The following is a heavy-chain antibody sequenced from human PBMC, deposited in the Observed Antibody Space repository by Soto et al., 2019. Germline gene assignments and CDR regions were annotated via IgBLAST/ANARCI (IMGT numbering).Heavy chain of an antibody. V-gene: IGHV3-33*01. CDR3: AREDYDILPGYYNGFDY. J-gene: IGHJ4*02. CDR2: IWYDGSNK. Sequence: QVQLVESGGGVVQPGRSLRLSCAASGFTFSSYGMHWVRQAPGKGLEWVAVIWYDGSNKYYADSVKGRFTISRDNSKNTLYLQMNSLRAEDTDVYYCAREDYDILPGYYNGFDYWGQGTLVTVSS. D-gene: IGHD3-9*01. CDR1: GFTFSSYG.